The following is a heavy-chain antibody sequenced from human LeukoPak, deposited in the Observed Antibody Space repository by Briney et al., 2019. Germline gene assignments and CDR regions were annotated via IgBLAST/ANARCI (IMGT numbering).Heavy chain of an antibody. CDR3: AREAGGGYCSSTSCYYYYYYMDV. Sequence: GGSLRLSCAASGFTFSDYYMSWIRQAPGKGLEWVSYISDTGNTKYYADSVKGRFTISRDNSKNTLYLQMNSLRAEDTAVYYCAREAGGGYCSSTSCYYYYYYMDVWGKGTTVTVSS. J-gene: IGHJ6*03. CDR1: GFTFSDYY. D-gene: IGHD2-2*01. CDR2: ISDTGNTK. V-gene: IGHV3-11*04.